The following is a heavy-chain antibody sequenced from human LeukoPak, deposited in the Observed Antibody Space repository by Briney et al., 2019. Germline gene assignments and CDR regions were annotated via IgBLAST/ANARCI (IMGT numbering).Heavy chain of an antibody. Sequence: GGSLRLSCAASGFTVSRNYMSWVRQAPGKGLEWVSVIYSGGSTYYAYSVKGRFTISRDNSKNTLYLQMNSLRAEDTAVYYCARAGPSSSWHQFDYWGQGTLVTVSS. D-gene: IGHD6-13*01. CDR3: ARAGPSSSWHQFDY. J-gene: IGHJ4*02. CDR1: GFTVSRNY. V-gene: IGHV3-66*01. CDR2: IYSGGST.